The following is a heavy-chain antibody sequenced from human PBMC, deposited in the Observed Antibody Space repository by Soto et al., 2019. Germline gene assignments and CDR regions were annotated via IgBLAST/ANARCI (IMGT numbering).Heavy chain of an antibody. D-gene: IGHD5-18*01. CDR1: GGTFSNYA. CDR3: TRGIQLGS. J-gene: IGHJ5*02. CDR2: IIPLSGTP. V-gene: IGHV1-69*06. Sequence: QVQLVQSGAEVKKPGSSVKVSCKASGGTFSNYALTWVRQAPGQGLEWMGGIIPLSGTPNYAQKFQGRVTITADKSTTTVYMELSSLRSEDTAVYYCTRGIQLGSWGQGTLVTVSS.